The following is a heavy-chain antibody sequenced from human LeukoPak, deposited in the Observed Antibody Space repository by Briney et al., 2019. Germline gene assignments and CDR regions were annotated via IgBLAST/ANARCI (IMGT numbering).Heavy chain of an antibody. CDR2: ISGSGGST. Sequence: PGRSLRLSCAASGFTFSTYVMTWVRQAPGKGLEWVSAISGSGGSTYYADSVKGRFTISRDNSKNTLYLQMNSLRAEDTAVYYCAKPAGYCSGGSCYFFDYWGQGTLVTVSS. V-gene: IGHV3-23*01. J-gene: IGHJ4*02. CDR3: AKPAGYCSGGSCYFFDY. CDR1: GFTFSTYV. D-gene: IGHD2-15*01.